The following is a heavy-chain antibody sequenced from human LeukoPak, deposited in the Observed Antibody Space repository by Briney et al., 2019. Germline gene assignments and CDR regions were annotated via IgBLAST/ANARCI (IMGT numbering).Heavy chain of an antibody. Sequence: PGGSLRLSCAASGFTFSDYYMNWIRRAPGGGLEWISYISSISTYTNYADSVKGRFTISRDNAKNSLYLQMNSLRAEDTAVYFCARGTIVGATKFHYFDYWGQGVPVTVSS. D-gene: IGHD1-26*01. CDR1: GFTFSDYY. CDR2: ISSISTYT. V-gene: IGHV3-11*06. CDR3: ARGTIVGATKFHYFDY. J-gene: IGHJ4*02.